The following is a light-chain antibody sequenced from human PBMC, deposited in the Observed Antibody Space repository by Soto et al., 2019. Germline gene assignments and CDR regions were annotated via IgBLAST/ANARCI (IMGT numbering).Light chain of an antibody. CDR3: QQYGSSPLT. V-gene: IGKV3-20*01. CDR1: QSVSSSY. Sequence: EIVLTQSPGTLSFSSGEKDTLSCRARQSVSSSYLAWYQQKPAQAPRLLIYDASSRATGIPDRFRGSGSGTDFSLSITRLEPEDFAVYYCQQYGSSPLTFGQGTRLEIK. J-gene: IGKJ5*01. CDR2: DAS.